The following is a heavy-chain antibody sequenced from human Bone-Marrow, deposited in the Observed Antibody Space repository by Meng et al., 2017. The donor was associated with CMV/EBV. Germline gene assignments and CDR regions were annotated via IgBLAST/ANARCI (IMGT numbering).Heavy chain of an antibody. D-gene: IGHD1-14*01. Sequence: SVKVSCKASGGTFSSYAISWVRQAPGQGLEWMGGIILIFDTANYAQKFQGRVTITTDESTSTAYMELSSLRSEDTAVYYCARPPPQRPFWYGMGFWGQGNTVTVAS. J-gene: IGHJ6*02. V-gene: IGHV1-69*05. CDR1: GGTFSSYA. CDR2: IILIFDTA. CDR3: ARPPPQRPFWYGMGF.